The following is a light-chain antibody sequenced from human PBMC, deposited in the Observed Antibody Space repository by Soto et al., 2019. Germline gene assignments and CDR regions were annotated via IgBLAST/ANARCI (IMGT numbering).Light chain of an antibody. Sequence: DIQMTQSPSSLSASVGDRVTITCQASQDISNYLNWYQQKPGKAPKLLIYDASNLETGVPSRFSGSGSGTDFTFTFSSLQPEDIATYYCQQYDNLPLTFGGGTKV. CDR2: DAS. CDR3: QQYDNLPLT. V-gene: IGKV1-33*01. CDR1: QDISNY. J-gene: IGKJ4*01.